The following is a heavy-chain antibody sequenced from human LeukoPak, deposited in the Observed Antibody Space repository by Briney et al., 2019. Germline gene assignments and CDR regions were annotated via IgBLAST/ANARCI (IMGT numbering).Heavy chain of an antibody. CDR2: INHSGST. CDR3: TRTEIAAAGNYYYYYGMDV. V-gene: IGHV4-34*01. CDR1: GGSFSGYY. J-gene: IGHJ6*02. Sequence: SETLSLTCAVYGGSFSGYYWSWIRQPPGKGLEWIGEINHSGSTSYKSSLKSRVTISIDTSKNQFSLKLSSVTAADTAVYYCTRTEIAAAGNYYYYYGMDVWGQGTTVTVSS. D-gene: IGHD6-13*01.